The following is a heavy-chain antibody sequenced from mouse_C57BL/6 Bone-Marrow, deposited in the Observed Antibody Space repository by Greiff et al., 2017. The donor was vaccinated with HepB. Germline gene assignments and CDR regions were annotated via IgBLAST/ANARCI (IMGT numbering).Heavy chain of an antibody. V-gene: IGHV1-7*01. CDR3: ARKRRIYYDYDEKFAY. J-gene: IGHJ3*01. CDR2: INPSSGYT. Sequence: QVQLQQSGAELAKPGASVKLSCKASGYTFTSYWMHWVKQRPGQGLEWIGYINPSSGYTKYNQKFKDKATLTADKSSSTAYMQLSSLTYEDSAVYYCARKRRIYYDYDEKFAYWGQGTLVTVSA. CDR1: GYTFTSYW. D-gene: IGHD2-4*01.